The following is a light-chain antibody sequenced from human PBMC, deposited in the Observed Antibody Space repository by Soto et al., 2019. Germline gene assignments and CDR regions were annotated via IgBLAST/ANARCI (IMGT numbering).Light chain of an antibody. Sequence: DIQMTQAPSSQSASVGDRGTITCRASQSISSYLNLEQQKPGQAPKLPIYAASSLQSGVPSRFSGSGSGTDFTLTISRLQPEDFATYYCQQSDSTPVTFGEGTKVDIK. J-gene: IGKJ1*01. V-gene: IGKV1-39*01. CDR1: QSISSY. CDR2: AAS. CDR3: QQSDSTPVT.